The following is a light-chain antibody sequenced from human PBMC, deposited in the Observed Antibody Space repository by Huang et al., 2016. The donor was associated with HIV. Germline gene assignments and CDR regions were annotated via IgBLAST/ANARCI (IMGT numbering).Light chain of an antibody. V-gene: IGKV1-39*01. CDR2: GAS. CDR3: QQSYRTPRT. J-gene: IGKJ2*01. Sequence: DIQMTQFPTSLSASVEDRVTITCRAGQTIGKYLNWYQQKSGRAPKLLIYGASNLQSGVPSRVSGRGSGTHFSLTINSLQPDDSAIYYCQQSYRTPRTFGQGTNLEI. CDR1: QTIGKY.